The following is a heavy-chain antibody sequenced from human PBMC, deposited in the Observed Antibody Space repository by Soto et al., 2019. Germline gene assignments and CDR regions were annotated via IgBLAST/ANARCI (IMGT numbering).Heavy chain of an antibody. D-gene: IGHD5-18*01. CDR3: ARKDTAMVFAARGYYYGMGV. V-gene: IGHV1-69*13. Sequence: ASVKVSCKASGGTFSSYAISWVRQAPGQGLEWMGGIIPIFGTANYAQKFQGRVTITADESTSTAYMELSSLRSEDTAVYYCARKDTAMVFAARGYYYGMGVWGQGTTVTVSS. J-gene: IGHJ6*02. CDR2: IIPIFGTA. CDR1: GGTFSSYA.